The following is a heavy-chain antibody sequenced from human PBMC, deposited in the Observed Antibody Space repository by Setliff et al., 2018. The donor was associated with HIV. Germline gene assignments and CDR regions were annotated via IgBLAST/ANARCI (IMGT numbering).Heavy chain of an antibody. Sequence: LRLSCAASGFSFSSYAVHWVRQAPGKGLEWVAGMPYDGRDTYYVDSVKGRFTLSRDNSKNTLYLHMNSLRAEDTAVYYCATLRQQLITGWFDPWGQGTLVTVSS. CDR3: ATLRQQLITGWFDP. V-gene: IGHV3-30*14. J-gene: IGHJ5*02. D-gene: IGHD6-13*01. CDR1: GFSFSSYA. CDR2: MPYDGRDT.